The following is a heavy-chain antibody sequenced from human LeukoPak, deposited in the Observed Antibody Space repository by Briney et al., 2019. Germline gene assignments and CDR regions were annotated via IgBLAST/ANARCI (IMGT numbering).Heavy chain of an antibody. CDR3: AREHDYGDLIFDY. J-gene: IGHJ4*02. CDR2: INQDGSEK. D-gene: IGHD4-17*01. Sequence: GGSLRLSCAASGFTFSTSWMSWVRQAPGKGLEWVANINQDGSEKYYVDSVKGRFTISRDNAKNSLFLQMNSLRAEDTALYYCAREHDYGDLIFDYWGQGTLVTVSS. V-gene: IGHV3-7*01. CDR1: GFTFSTSW.